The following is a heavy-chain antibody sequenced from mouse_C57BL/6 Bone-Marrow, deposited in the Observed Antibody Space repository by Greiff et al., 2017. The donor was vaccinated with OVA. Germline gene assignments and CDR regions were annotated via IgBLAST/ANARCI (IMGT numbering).Heavy chain of an antibody. J-gene: IGHJ3*01. D-gene: IGHD3-1*01. Sequence: DVMLVESGGDLVKPGGSLKLSCAASGFTFSSYGMSWVRQTPDKRLEWVATISSGGSYTYYPDSVKGRFTISRDNAKNTLYLQMSSLKSEDTAMYYCARQPAPAWFAYWGQGTLVTVSA. CDR3: ARQPAPAWFAY. V-gene: IGHV5-6*02. CDR1: GFTFSSYG. CDR2: ISSGGSYT.